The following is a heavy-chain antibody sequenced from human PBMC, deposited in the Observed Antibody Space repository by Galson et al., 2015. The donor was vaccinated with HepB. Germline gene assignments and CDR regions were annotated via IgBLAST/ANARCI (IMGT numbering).Heavy chain of an antibody. CDR1: GFTFSSYA. CDR2: ISGSGGST. CDR3: AKDPSDPDYYDNRGRFDYY. Sequence: SLRLSCAASGFTFSSYAMSWVRQAPGKGLEWVSAISGSGGSTYYADSVKGRFTISRDNSKNTLYLQMNSLRAEDTAVYYCAKDPSDPDYYDNRGRFDYYWGQGTLVTVSS. J-gene: IGHJ4*02. D-gene: IGHD3-22*01. V-gene: IGHV3-23*01.